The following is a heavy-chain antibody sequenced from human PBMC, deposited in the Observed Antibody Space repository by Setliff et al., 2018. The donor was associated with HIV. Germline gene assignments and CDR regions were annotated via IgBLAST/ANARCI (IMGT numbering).Heavy chain of an antibody. V-gene: IGHV6-1*01. CDR1: GDSVLSSRAA. CDR2: IYYRSKWYS. D-gene: IGHD3-22*01. J-gene: IGHJ4*02. CDR3: ARDCDPSRYYYLSLFDF. Sequence: QTLSLTCAISGDSVLSSRAAWNWIRQSPSGVLEWLGRIYYRSKWYSEYAVSVKSRLTIKPDTLENRFSLQLSSVTPEDTAVYFCARDCDPSRYYYLSLFDFWGQGTPVTVSS.